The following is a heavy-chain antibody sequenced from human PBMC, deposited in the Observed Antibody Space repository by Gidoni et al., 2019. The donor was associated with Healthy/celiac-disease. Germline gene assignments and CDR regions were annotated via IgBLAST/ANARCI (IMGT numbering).Heavy chain of an antibody. CDR1: GFTFSSSA. D-gene: IGHD3-10*01. CDR2: ISYDGSNK. J-gene: IGHJ4*02. V-gene: IGHV3-30-3*01. CDR3: ARDFVVRGVIDY. Sequence: QVQLVESGGGVVQPGRSLRLSCAASGFTFSSSAMHWVRQAPGKGLEWVAVISYDGSNKYYADSVKGRFTISRDNSKNTLYLQMNSLRAEDTAVYYCARDFVVRGVIDYWGQGTLVTVSS.